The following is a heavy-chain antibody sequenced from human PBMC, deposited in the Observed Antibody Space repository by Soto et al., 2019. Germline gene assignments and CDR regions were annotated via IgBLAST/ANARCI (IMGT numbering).Heavy chain of an antibody. V-gene: IGHV3-9*01. J-gene: IGHJ4*02. CDR1: GFTFDDYA. D-gene: IGHD6-13*01. CDR3: AKDYTHSSSCPCY. Sequence: GGSLRLSCAASGFTFDDYAMHWVRQAPGKGLKWVSGISWNSGSIGYADSVKGRFTISRDNAKNSLYLQMNSLRAEDTALYYCAKDYTHSSSCPCYWGQGTLVTVSS. CDR2: ISWNSGSI.